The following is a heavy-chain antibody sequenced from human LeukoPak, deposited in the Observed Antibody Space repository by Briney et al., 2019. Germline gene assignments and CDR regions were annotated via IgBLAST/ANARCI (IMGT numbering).Heavy chain of an antibody. J-gene: IGHJ4*02. CDR1: GFTFSSYA. V-gene: IGHV3-23*01. CDR3: AILDPHTMVRGLDY. CDR2: ISGSGGST. D-gene: IGHD3-10*01. Sequence: GGSLRLSCAASGFTFSSYAMSWVRQAPGKGLEWVSAISGSGGSTYYADSVKGRFTISRDNSKNTLYLQMNSLRAEDTAVYYCAILDPHTMVRGLDYWGQGTLVTVSS.